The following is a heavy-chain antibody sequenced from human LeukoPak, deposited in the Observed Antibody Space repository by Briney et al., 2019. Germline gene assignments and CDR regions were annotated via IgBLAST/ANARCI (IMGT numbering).Heavy chain of an antibody. Sequence: SETLSLTCTVSGGSISNYYWSWIRQPAGKGLEWIGRIYTSGTTNSNPSLKSRVTMSVDTSKNQFSLKLSSVTAADTAVYYCARGPRYCSGDDCYGWFDPWGQGILVTVSS. V-gene: IGHV4-4*07. CDR2: IYTSGTT. J-gene: IGHJ5*02. CDR1: GGSISNYY. D-gene: IGHD2-15*01. CDR3: ARGPRYCSGDDCYGWFDP.